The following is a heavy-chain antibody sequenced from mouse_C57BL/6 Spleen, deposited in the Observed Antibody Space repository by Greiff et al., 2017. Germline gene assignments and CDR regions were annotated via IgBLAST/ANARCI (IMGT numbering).Heavy chain of an antibody. D-gene: IGHD4-1*01. V-gene: IGHV1-81*01. Sequence: VQLQQSGAELARPGASVKLSCKASGYTFTSYGISWVKQRTGQGLEWIGEIYPRSGNTYYNEKFKGKATLTADKSSSTAYMELRSLPSEDSAVYFCARSWDEGFAYWGQGTLVTVSA. CDR3: ARSWDEGFAY. CDR1: GYTFTSYG. CDR2: IYPRSGNT. J-gene: IGHJ3*01.